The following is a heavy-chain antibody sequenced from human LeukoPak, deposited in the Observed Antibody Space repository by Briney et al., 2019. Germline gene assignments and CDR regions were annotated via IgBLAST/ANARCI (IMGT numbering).Heavy chain of an antibody. CDR3: ARVLATMIVVAMGAFDI. Sequence: GGSLRLSCAASGFIFSSYGMHWVRQAPGKGLEWVTFISFDGTNKDYVDSVKGRFTISRDNSKNTLYLQMNSLRAEDTAVYYCARVLATMIVVAMGAFDIWGQGTMVTVSS. CDR2: ISFDGTNK. V-gene: IGHV3-30*03. CDR1: GFIFSSYG. J-gene: IGHJ3*02. D-gene: IGHD3-22*01.